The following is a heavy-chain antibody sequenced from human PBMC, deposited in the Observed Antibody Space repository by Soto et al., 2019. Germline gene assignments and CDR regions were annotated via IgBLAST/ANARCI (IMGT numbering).Heavy chain of an antibody. CDR3: ARDLDGTATNYFDY. Sequence: ASVKVSCKASGYTFTNYYIHWVRQAPAQGLEWMGIINPSGGSTSYAQKCQGRVTMTRDTSTSTVYLELSSLRSEDTPVYYCARDLDGTATNYFDYWGQGTPVTVSS. CDR2: INPSGGST. J-gene: IGHJ4*02. CDR1: GYTFTNYY. V-gene: IGHV1-46*01.